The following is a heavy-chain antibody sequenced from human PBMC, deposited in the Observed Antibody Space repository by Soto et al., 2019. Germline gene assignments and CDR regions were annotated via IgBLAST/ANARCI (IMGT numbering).Heavy chain of an antibody. J-gene: IGHJ6*02. D-gene: IGHD6-19*01. CDR1: GYTFTSYG. CDR2: ISAYNGNT. Sequence: ASVKVSCKASGYTFTSYGISWVRQAPGQGLEWMGWISAYNGNTNYAQKLRGRVTMTTDTSTSTAYMELRSLRSDDTAVYYCARDSSGWYAYYYYGMDVWGQGTTVTVSS. V-gene: IGHV1-18*04. CDR3: ARDSSGWYAYYYYGMDV.